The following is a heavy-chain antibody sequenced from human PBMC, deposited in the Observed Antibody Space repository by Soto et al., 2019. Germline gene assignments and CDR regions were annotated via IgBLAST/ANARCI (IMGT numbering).Heavy chain of an antibody. J-gene: IGHJ5*02. D-gene: IGHD5-18*01. CDR3: ARGDSGYSYGLNWFDP. Sequence: GASVKVSCKASGYTFTSYYMHWVRQAPGQGLEWMGIINPSGGSTSYAQKFQGRVTMTRETSTSTVYMELSSLRSEDTAVYYCARGDSGYSYGLNWFDPWGQGTMVTV. CDR1: GYTFTSYY. CDR2: INPSGGST. V-gene: IGHV1-46*01.